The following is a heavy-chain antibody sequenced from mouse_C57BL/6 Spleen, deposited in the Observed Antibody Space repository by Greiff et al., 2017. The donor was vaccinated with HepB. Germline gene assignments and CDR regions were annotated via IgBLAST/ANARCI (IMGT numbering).Heavy chain of an antibody. J-gene: IGHJ2*01. CDR2: IDPSDSYT. V-gene: IGHV1-50*01. D-gene: IGHD4-1*01. Sequence: VQLQQPGAELVKPGASVKLSCKASGYTFTSYWMQWVKQRPGQGLEWIGEIDPSDSYTNYNQKFKGKATLTVDTSSSTAYMQLSSLTSEDSAVYYCARGTGTRYLDDWGQGTTLTVSS. CDR3: ARGTGTRYLDD. CDR1: GYTFTSYW.